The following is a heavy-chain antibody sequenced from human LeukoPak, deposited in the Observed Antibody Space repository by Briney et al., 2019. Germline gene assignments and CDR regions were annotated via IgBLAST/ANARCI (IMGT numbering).Heavy chain of an antibody. D-gene: IGHD2-2*01. V-gene: IGHV3-33*01. CDR1: GYSFTSYW. J-gene: IGHJ4*02. Sequence: GESLKISCKGSGYSFTSYWISWVRQAPGKGLGWVAVIWYDGSNKYYADSVKGRFTISRDNYKNTLYLQMNSLRADDTAVYYCASRSPALDYWGQGTLVTVSS. CDR2: IWYDGSNK. CDR3: ASRSPALDY.